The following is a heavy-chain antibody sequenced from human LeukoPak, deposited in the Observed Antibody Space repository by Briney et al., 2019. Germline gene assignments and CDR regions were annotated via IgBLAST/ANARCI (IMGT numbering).Heavy chain of an antibody. V-gene: IGHV3-64D*06. Sequence: PGGSLRLSCSASGFTFSSYAMHWVRQAPGKGLEYVSAISSNGGSTYYADSVKGRFTISRDNSKNTLYLQMSSLRDEDTAVYYCARPTYGDYGMDVWGQGTTVTVSS. CDR3: ARPTYGDYGMDV. J-gene: IGHJ6*02. CDR2: ISSNGGST. D-gene: IGHD4-17*01. CDR1: GFTFSSYA.